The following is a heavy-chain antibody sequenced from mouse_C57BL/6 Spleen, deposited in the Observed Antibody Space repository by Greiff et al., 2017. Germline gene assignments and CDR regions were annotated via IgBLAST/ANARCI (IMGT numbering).Heavy chain of an antibody. Sequence: QVHVKQSGPGLVQPSQSLSITCTVSGFSLTSYGVHWVRQSPGKGLEWLGVIWRGGSTDYNAAFMSRLSITKDNSKSQVFFKMNSLQADDTAIYYCAKNKELGQTWFAYWGQGTLVTVSA. J-gene: IGHJ3*01. D-gene: IGHD4-1*01. CDR2: IWRGGST. CDR3: AKNKELGQTWFAY. V-gene: IGHV2-5*01. CDR1: GFSLTSYG.